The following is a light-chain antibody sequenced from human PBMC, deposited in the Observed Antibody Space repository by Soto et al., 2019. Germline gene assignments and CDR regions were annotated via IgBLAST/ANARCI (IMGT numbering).Light chain of an antibody. CDR3: CSYTNINTNV. Sequence: QSVLTQPASMSGSPGQSITISCTGSSTDVGGYNSVSWYQQHPGKAPKLMIYDVTNRPSGVSDRFSGSKSGNTASLTISGLRAEDEADYYCCSYTNINTNVFGSGTKLTVL. V-gene: IGLV2-14*03. CDR1: STDVGGYNS. CDR2: DVT. J-gene: IGLJ1*01.